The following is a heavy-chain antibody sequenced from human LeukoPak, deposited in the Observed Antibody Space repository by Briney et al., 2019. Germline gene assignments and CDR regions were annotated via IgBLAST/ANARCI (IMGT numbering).Heavy chain of an antibody. J-gene: IGHJ4*02. D-gene: IGHD3/OR15-3a*01. Sequence: SVTLSLTCTVSSGSIRSYHWAWIRQTAGKELEWIGRIYTTGDTDYNPSLKGRVTMSVDTSKNQFSLNLRSVTTADTAFYYCARNGYTKSWTHLDYWGQGILVSVSS. CDR1: SGSIRSYH. V-gene: IGHV4-4*07. CDR3: ARNGYTKSWTHLDY. CDR2: IYTTGDT.